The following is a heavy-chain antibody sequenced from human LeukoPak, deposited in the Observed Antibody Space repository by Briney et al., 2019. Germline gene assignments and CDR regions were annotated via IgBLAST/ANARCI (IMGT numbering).Heavy chain of an antibody. D-gene: IGHD4-17*01. Sequence: GESLKISCRFSGFDFTRDWIGWVRLMPEKGLEWMGIIFPDDSDTRYSPPFQGQVTLSADKSISTAYLQWSSLKASDTAIYYCARRDPTTVTAFDYWGQGTLVTVSS. CDR2: IFPDDSDT. J-gene: IGHJ4*02. V-gene: IGHV5-51*01. CDR1: GFDFTRDW. CDR3: ARRDPTTVTAFDY.